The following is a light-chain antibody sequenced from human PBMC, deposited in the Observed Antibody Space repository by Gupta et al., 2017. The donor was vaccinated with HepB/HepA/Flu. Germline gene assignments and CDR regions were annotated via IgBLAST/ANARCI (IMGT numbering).Light chain of an antibody. CDR1: RGSSNF. CDR3: NQHKRYPRT. CDR2: SAS. V-gene: IGKV1-16*02. J-gene: IGKJ1*01. Sequence: IPLTQSPSSLSASVGDRVTITCRASRGSSNFLAWFQQKQGKAPKSLIYSASTVHTGVPSKFSGSGSGTDFTLKIAGVQPEDVATYYCNQHKRYPRTLGQGTKVEIK.